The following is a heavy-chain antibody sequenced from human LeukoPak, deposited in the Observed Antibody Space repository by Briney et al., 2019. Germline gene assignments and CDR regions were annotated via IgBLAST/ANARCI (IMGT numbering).Heavy chain of an antibody. CDR1: GGSIGSGSYY. V-gene: IGHV4-61*02. J-gene: IGHJ4*02. CDR2: IYTSGST. D-gene: IGHD5-18*01. CDR3: ARDRGYSTH. Sequence: SETLSLTCTVSGGSIGSGSYYWSWIRQPAGKGLEWIGRIYTSGSTNYNPSLKSRVTISVDTSKNQFSLKLSSATAADMAVYYCARDRGYSTHWGQGTLVTVSS.